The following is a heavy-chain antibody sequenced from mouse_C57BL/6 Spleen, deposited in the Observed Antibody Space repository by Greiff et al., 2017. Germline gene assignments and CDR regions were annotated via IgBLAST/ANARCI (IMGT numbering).Heavy chain of an antibody. CDR3: ARKTYDYDEGGSYYAMDY. Sequence: QVQLKESGPGLVQPSQSLSITCTVSGFSLTSYGVHWVRQSPGKGLEWLGVIWSGGSTDYNAAFISRLSISKDNSKSQVFFKMNSLQADDTAIYYCARKTYDYDEGGSYYAMDYWGQGTSVTVSS. CDR2: IWSGGST. CDR1: GFSLTSYG. V-gene: IGHV2-2*01. J-gene: IGHJ4*01. D-gene: IGHD2-4*01.